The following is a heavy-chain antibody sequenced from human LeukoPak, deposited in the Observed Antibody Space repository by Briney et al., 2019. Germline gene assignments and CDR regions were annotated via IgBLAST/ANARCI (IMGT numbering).Heavy chain of an antibody. Sequence: ASVKVSCKVSGYTLTELSMHWGRQAPGKGLEWMGGFDPEDGETIYAQKFQGRVTVTRDTSITTAYMELSSLRSDDTAVYYCARGKMNGDDFDYWGQGTLVTVAS. CDR3: ARGKMNGDDFDY. CDR2: FDPEDGET. V-gene: IGHV1-24*01. CDR1: GYTLTELS. J-gene: IGHJ4*02. D-gene: IGHD4-17*01.